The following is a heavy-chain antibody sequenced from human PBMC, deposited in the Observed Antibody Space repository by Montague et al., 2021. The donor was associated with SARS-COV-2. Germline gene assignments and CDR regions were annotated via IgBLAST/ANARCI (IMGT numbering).Heavy chain of an antibody. V-gene: IGHV4-34*01. J-gene: IGHJ4*02. CDR1: SGPLSAYY. D-gene: IGHD3-16*01. Sequence: SETLSLTCEVDSGPLSAYYWSWVRQPPGKGLEWIGEIHPYGHTSYNQSLTSRVTLSLGTSSNPYSLKLTPVTAADTAAIYCARGLDHNKGGDYWGQGILVIVSS. CDR2: IHPYGHT. CDR3: ARGLDHNKGGDY.